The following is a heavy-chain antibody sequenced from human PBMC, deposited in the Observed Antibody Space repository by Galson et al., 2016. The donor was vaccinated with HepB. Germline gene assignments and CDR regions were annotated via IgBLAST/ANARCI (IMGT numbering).Heavy chain of an antibody. Sequence: SETLSLTCAVYGGSFSGDYWTWIRQSPGKGLEWIGEIHHSGSSNYNPSLKGRVTISLDTSKNQFFLKLSSVTAADTAVYYCARSYCSGGSCYSHFDYWGQGTLFTVSS. V-gene: IGHV4-34*01. J-gene: IGHJ4*02. CDR1: GGSFSGDY. D-gene: IGHD2-15*01. CDR3: ARSYCSGGSCYSHFDY. CDR2: IHHSGSS.